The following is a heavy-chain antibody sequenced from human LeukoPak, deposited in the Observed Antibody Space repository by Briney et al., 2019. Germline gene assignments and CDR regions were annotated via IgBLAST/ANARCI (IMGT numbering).Heavy chain of an antibody. CDR1: GGSVSSNSYY. Sequence: PSETLSLTCTVSGGSVSSNSYYWSWIRQPPGKGLEWIGYIYYSGSTYYNPSLKSRVTISVDTSKNQFSLKLSSVTAADTAVYYCARAPMIVVVIPSGGAFDIWGQGTMVTVSS. D-gene: IGHD3-22*01. CDR3: ARAPMIVVVIPSGGAFDI. CDR2: IYYSGST. V-gene: IGHV4-61*01. J-gene: IGHJ3*02.